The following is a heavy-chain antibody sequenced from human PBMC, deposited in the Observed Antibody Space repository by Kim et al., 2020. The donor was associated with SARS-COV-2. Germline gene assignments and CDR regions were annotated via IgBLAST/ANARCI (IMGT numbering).Heavy chain of an antibody. J-gene: IGHJ4*02. CDR3: ARDQGGSTWYWDF. V-gene: IGHV1-3*04. CDR1: GYTLTNHG. CDR2: IDTGNGNT. D-gene: IGHD2-15*01. Sequence: ASVKVSCKASGYTLTNHGMHWARQAPGQGLEWMGWIDTGNGNTEYSEKSQGRVTITRDTSASTVYMDLSSLRSEDTAIYYFARDQGGSTWYWDFWGQGTL.